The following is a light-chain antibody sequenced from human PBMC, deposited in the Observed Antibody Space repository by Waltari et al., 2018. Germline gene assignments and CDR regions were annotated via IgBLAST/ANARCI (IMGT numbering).Light chain of an antibody. Sequence: EILLPHSPATLSLSPGERATLSCRASQGVSSYLAWYQQKPGQAPRLLIYDASNRATGIPARFSGSGSGTDFTLTISSLEPEDFAVYYCQQRSNWRHTFGQGTKLEIK. CDR2: DAS. CDR1: QGVSSY. CDR3: QQRSNWRHT. J-gene: IGKJ2*01. V-gene: IGKV3-11*01.